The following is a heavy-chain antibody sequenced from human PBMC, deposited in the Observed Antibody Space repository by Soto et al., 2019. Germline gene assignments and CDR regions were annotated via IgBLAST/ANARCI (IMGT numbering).Heavy chain of an antibody. V-gene: IGHV4-59*08. Sequence: SETLSLTCTVSGGTISSWYWSWIRQPPGKGLEWIGYIYYSGSTNCNPSLKSRVTISVDTSKNQFSLKLSSVTAADTAVYYCPRRSGSAIDSWSQGTLAT. CDR1: GGTISSWY. CDR3: PRRSGSAIDS. J-gene: IGHJ4*02. CDR2: IYYSGST. D-gene: IGHD3-10*01.